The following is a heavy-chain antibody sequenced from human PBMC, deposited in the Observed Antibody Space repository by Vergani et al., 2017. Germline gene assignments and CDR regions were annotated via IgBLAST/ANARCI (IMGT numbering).Heavy chain of an antibody. D-gene: IGHD3/OR15-3a*01. V-gene: IGHV3-30*18. CDR3: AKDRVHAAGLDYYYGMDV. J-gene: IGHJ6*02. Sequence: QVQLVESGGGVVQPGRSLRLSCAASGFTFSSYGMHWVRQAPGKGLEWVAVISYDGSNKYYADSVKGRFTISRDNSENTLYLQMNSLRAEDTAVYYCAKDRVHAAGLDYYYGMDVWGQGTTVTVSS. CDR2: ISYDGSNK. CDR1: GFTFSSYG.